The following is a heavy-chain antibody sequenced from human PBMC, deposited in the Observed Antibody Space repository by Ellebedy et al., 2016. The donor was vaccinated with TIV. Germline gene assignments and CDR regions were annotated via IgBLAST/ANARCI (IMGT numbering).Heavy chain of an antibody. Sequence: GESLKISXAASGFTFSDYYMSWIRQAPGKGLEWVSYISSSSSYTNYADSVKGRFTISRDNAKNSLYLQMNSLRAEDTAVYYCARVFTERLAVGLAFDIWGQGTMVTVSS. CDR2: ISSSSSYT. CDR3: ARVFTERLAVGLAFDI. CDR1: GFTFSDYY. D-gene: IGHD1-1*01. V-gene: IGHV3-11*05. J-gene: IGHJ3*02.